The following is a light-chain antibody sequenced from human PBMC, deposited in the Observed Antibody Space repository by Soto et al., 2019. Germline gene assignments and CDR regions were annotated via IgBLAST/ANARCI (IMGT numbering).Light chain of an antibody. V-gene: IGLV2-14*01. CDR3: SSWTSRTTPL. J-gene: IGLJ3*02. Sequence: QSALTQPASVSGSPGQSITISCTGTSSDVGGYNFGSWYQQYPGKAPKLIIYEVDSRPSGVSNRFSGSKSGNTASLTISGLRAEDEADSYCSSWTSRTTPLLGGVTTVTVL. CDR2: EVD. CDR1: SSDVGGYNF.